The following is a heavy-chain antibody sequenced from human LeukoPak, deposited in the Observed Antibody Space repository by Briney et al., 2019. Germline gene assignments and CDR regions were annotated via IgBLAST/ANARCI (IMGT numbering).Heavy chain of an antibody. CDR3: ARDGPDYGDFNWFAP. Sequence: GGSLRLSCAASGFTFSRYCMSWVRQAPGKGLEWVATIKQDGNEKFYMDSVKGRFTISRDNAKNSLYLQMSSVRAEDTATYYCARDGPDYGDFNWFAPWGQGTLVTVSS. CDR2: IKQDGNEK. V-gene: IGHV3-7*01. CDR1: GFTFSRYC. D-gene: IGHD4-17*01. J-gene: IGHJ5*02.